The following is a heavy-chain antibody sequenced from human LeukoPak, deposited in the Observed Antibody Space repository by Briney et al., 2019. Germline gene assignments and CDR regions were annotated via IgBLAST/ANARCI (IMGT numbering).Heavy chain of an antibody. CDR1: GYNFIRYW. Sequence: GESLKISCKGSGYNFIRYWIGWVRQKPGKGLEWMGIIYPGDSDTRYSPSFQGQVTISADKSINTAYLQWTSLKASDTAMYYCARHYLSSGSSTDYWGQGTLVTVSS. J-gene: IGHJ4*02. CDR3: ARHYLSSGSSTDY. D-gene: IGHD3-10*01. CDR2: IYPGDSDT. V-gene: IGHV5-51*01.